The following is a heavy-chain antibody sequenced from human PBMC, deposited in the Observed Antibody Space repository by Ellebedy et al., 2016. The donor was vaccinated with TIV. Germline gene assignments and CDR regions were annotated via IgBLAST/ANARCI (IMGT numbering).Heavy chain of an antibody. CDR3: ARLEYSSGWTGAFDI. CDR2: IYPGDSDT. D-gene: IGHD6-19*01. J-gene: IGHJ3*02. Sequence: GGSLRLSCKGSGYSFTSYWIGWVRQMPGKGLEWMGIIYPGDSDTRYSPSFQGHVTISTDKSISTVYLQWSSLKASDTAMYYCARLEYSSGWTGAFDIWGQGTLVTVSS. V-gene: IGHV5-51*01. CDR1: GYSFTSYW.